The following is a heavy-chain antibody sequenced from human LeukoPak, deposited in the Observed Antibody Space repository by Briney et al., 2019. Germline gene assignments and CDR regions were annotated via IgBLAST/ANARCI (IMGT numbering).Heavy chain of an antibody. CDR2: ISSSGSTI. D-gene: IGHD6-13*01. Sequence: PGGSLRLSCAASGFTFSDYYMSWIRQAPGKGLEWVSYISSSGSTIYYADSVKGRFTISRDNAKNSLYLQMNSLRAEDTAVYYCASQVTWAPGIAAAGTEFGYWGQGTLVTVSS. CDR3: ASQVTWAPGIAAAGTEFGY. J-gene: IGHJ4*02. V-gene: IGHV3-11*01. CDR1: GFTFSDYY.